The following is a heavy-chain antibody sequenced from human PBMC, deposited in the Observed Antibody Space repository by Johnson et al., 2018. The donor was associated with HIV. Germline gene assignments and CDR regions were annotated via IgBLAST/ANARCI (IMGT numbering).Heavy chain of an antibody. CDR2: ISYDGSNK. D-gene: IGHD2/OR15-2a*01. Sequence: QVQLVESGGGLIQPGGSLRLSCAASGFTFNSYAMHWVRQAPGKGLEWVAVISYDGSNKYYADSVKGRFTISRDNSKNTLYLQMNSLRAEDTAVYYCAKDYPTSSWAVPDAFDIWGQVTMVTVSS. CDR1: GFTFNSYA. J-gene: IGHJ3*02. V-gene: IGHV3-30*04. CDR3: AKDYPTSSWAVPDAFDI.